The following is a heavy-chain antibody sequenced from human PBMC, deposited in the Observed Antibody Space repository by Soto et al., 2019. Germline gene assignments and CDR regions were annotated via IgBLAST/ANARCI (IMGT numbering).Heavy chain of an antibody. V-gene: IGHV4-4*07. CDR2: VYTSGYS. J-gene: IGHJ5*02. CDR3: AREPTTAGTVNWFDP. D-gene: IGHD6-13*01. Sequence: VPLQESGPGLVKPSETLSLICTVSGGSISSDYLSWIRQPAGKGLEWIGRVYTSGYSNSNPSLSSRVTMSVDPSKNQFALNLSSVTAADTAVYYCAREPTTAGTVNWFDPWGQGTLVTVSS. CDR1: GGSISSDY.